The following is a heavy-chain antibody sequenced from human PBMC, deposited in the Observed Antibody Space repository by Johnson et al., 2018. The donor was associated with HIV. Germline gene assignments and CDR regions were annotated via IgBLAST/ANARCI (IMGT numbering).Heavy chain of an antibody. Sequence: VQLVESGGGVVQPGRSLRLSCAASGFTFSSYWMSWVRQAPGRGLEWVANIKQDGSEKYYVDSVKGRFTISRDNSKNTLSLQMGSLRADDMAVYYCARRTVSELGDAFDIWGQG. J-gene: IGHJ3*02. CDR2: IKQDGSEK. D-gene: IGHD7-27*01. V-gene: IGHV3-7*01. CDR1: GFTFSSYW. CDR3: ARRTVSELGDAFDI.